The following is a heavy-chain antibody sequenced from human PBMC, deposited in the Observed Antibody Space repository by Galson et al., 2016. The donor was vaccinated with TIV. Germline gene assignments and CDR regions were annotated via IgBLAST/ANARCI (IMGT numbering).Heavy chain of an antibody. CDR2: VSHRGST. Sequence: LVKPTQTLTLTCTFSGFSLNTTGVGVTWVRQPPGKGLEWVGYVSHRGSTNYNPSLKSRVTISLDTSKKQFSLKVNSATPADTAVYYCARATSHDYGWGSFRYERYFDLWGPGTLFTVSS. J-gene: IGHJ2*01. CDR3: ARATSHDYGWGSFRYERYFDL. CDR1: GFSLNTTGVG. V-gene: IGHV4-61*08. D-gene: IGHD3-16*02.